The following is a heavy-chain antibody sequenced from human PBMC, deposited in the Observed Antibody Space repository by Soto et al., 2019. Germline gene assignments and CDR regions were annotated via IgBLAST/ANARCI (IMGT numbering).Heavy chain of an antibody. CDR3: ARRWGPTFDF. CDR2: IFDSGTT. CDR1: GGSITSDYSC. Sequence: SETLSLTCTVSGGSITSDYSCWSWIRQPPGEGLEWIGHIFDSGTTYTNPSLRSQVAISLDTSKNHFSLTLSSVTAADTAVYYCARRWGPTFDFWGQGTLVTVSS. J-gene: IGHJ4*02. D-gene: IGHD1-26*01. V-gene: IGHV4-30-4*02.